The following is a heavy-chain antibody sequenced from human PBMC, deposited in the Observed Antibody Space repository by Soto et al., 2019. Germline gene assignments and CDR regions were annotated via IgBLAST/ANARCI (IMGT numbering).Heavy chain of an antibody. J-gene: IGHJ4*02. CDR3: ARDRTTVVTSSTFDY. Sequence: GASVKVSCKASGYTFTSYYMHWVRQAPGQGLEWMGIINPSGGSTSYAQKFQGRVTMTRDTSTSTVYMELSSLRSEDTAVYYCARDRTTVVTSSTFDYWGQGTLVTVSS. CDR1: GYTFTSYY. CDR2: INPSGGST. D-gene: IGHD4-17*01. V-gene: IGHV1-46*01.